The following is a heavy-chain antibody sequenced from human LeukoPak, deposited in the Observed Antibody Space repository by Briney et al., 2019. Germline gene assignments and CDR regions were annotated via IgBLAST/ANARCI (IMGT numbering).Heavy chain of an antibody. Sequence: ASVKVSCKASGYTFTGYYMHWVRQAPGQGLEWMGWINPNGGGTNYAQKFQGRVTMTRDTSISTAYMELSRLRSDDTAVYYCARDKFREGSGYSSWGQGTLVTVSS. CDR3: ARDKFREGSGYSS. D-gene: IGHD6-19*01. CDR2: INPNGGGT. V-gene: IGHV1-2*02. CDR1: GYTFTGYY. J-gene: IGHJ5*02.